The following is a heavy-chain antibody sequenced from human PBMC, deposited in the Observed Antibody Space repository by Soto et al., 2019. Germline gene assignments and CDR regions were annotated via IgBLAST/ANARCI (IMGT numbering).Heavy chain of an antibody. CDR1: GFTFSSYA. CDR3: AKELRGKAAYYYYVMDV. CDR2: ISGSGGST. J-gene: IGHJ6*02. D-gene: IGHD5-12*01. V-gene: IGHV3-23*01. Sequence: GGSLRLSCAASGFTFSSYAMSWVRQAPGKGLEWVSAISGSGGSTYYADSVKGRFTISRDNSKNTLYLQMNSLRAEDTAVYYCAKELRGKAAYYYYVMDVWGQGTTVTVSS.